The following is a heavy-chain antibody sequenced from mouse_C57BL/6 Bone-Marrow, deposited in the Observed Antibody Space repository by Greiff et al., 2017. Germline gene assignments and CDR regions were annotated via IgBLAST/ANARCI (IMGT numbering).Heavy chain of an antibody. CDR1: GYTFTSYG. Sequence: QVQLQQSGAELARPGASVKLSCKASGYTFTSYGISWVKQRTGQGLEWIGEIYPISGNTYYNEKFTGKATLTADKSSSTAYMELRSLTSEDSAVXGGARDVITTVVEDYWGQGTTLTVSS. V-gene: IGHV1-81*01. J-gene: IGHJ2*01. D-gene: IGHD1-1*01. CDR3: ARDVITTVVEDY. CDR2: IYPISGNT.